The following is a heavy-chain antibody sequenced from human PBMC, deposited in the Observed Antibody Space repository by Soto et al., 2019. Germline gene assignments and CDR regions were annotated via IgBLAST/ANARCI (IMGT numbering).Heavy chain of an antibody. CDR2: IYSGGST. V-gene: IGHV3-53*02. J-gene: IGHJ1*01. D-gene: IGHD3-10*01. Sequence: EVQLVETGGGLIQPGGSLRLSCADSGFTVSSNYMSWVRQAQGKGLEWVSVIYSGGSTYYADSVKGRFTISRDNPKNTLYLQMNSLRVEDTAVYYCARGAPYGSGSYYKDWGQGTLVTVSS. CDR1: GFTVSSNY. CDR3: ARGAPYGSGSYYKD.